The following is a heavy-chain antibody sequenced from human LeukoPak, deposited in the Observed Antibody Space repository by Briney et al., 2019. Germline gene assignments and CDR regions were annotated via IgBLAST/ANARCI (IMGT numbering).Heavy chain of an antibody. CDR1: GFTFSSYA. J-gene: IGHJ6*03. CDR2: IRYDGSDK. V-gene: IGHV3-30*02. CDR3: AKAHTWLDYYMDV. D-gene: IGHD3-22*01. Sequence: GSLRLSCAASGFTFSSYAMSWVRQAPGKGLEWVAFIRYDGSDKYYADSVKGRFTISRDNSKNTLYLQMNSLRAEDTAVYYCAKAHTWLDYYMDVWGKGTTVTVSS.